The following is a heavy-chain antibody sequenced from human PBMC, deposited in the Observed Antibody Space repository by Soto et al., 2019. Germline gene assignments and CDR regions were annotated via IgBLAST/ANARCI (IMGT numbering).Heavy chain of an antibody. CDR2: ISGSGRST. Sequence: GGSLRLSCAASGFTFSSYAMSWVRQAPGKELEWVSAISGSGRSTYYAESVKGRSTIYRDNSKNTLYLQMNSLRAEDTAVYYCAKDRDYDDSSGYSAGAFDIWGQGTMVTVSS. CDR3: AKDRDYDDSSGYSAGAFDI. CDR1: GFTFSSYA. J-gene: IGHJ3*02. D-gene: IGHD3-22*01. V-gene: IGHV3-23*01.